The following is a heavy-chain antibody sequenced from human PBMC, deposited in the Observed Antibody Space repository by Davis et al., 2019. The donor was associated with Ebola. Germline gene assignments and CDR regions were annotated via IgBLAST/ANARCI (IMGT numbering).Heavy chain of an antibody. CDR2: VILKSGAT. Sequence: ASVNVSCQASVYTFTDYNIHWMRQAPGQGLEWLGRVILKSGATNYAQKSQGRVTMTRNTSISTVYMELSSLRYDDTADYYCARGHNYAHEYWGQGTLVTVSS. D-gene: IGHD4-11*01. J-gene: IGHJ4*02. V-gene: IGHV1-2*06. CDR1: VYTFTDYN. CDR3: ARGHNYAHEY.